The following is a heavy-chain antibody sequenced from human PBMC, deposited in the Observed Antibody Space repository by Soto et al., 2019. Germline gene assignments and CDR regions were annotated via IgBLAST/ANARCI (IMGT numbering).Heavy chain of an antibody. Sequence: EVQLVESGEGLVQPGGSLRLSCAASGFTFSSYAMHWVRQAPGKGLEYVSAISSNGGSTYYADSVKGRFTISRDNSKNTLDLQMGSLRAEDMAVYYCARTGFGDAFDIWGQGTMVTVSS. D-gene: IGHD3-10*01. V-gene: IGHV3-64*02. CDR2: ISSNGGST. CDR3: ARTGFGDAFDI. J-gene: IGHJ3*02. CDR1: GFTFSSYA.